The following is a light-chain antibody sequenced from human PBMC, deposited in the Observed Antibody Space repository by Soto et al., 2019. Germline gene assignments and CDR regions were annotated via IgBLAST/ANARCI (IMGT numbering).Light chain of an antibody. CDR2: TAS. J-gene: IGKJ5*01. V-gene: IGKV1-9*01. CDR3: QQLTSYPIT. Sequence: DIQLSQSPSFLSASVGDRVTITCLASQGISNYLAWYQRKPGKAPKLLISTASILQSGVPSRFSGSGSGTEFTLTISSLQPEDFATYYCQQLTSYPITFGQGTRLEIK. CDR1: QGISNY.